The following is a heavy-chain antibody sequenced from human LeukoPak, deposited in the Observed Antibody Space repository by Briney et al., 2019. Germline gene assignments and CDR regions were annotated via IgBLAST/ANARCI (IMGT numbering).Heavy chain of an antibody. CDR3: ARDADVYYDSSGSPSY. Sequence: GGSLRLSCAASGFTFSSYAMHWVRQAPGKGLEWVAVISYDGSNKYYADPVKGRFTISRDNSKNTLYLQMNSLRAEDTAVYYCARDADVYYDSSGSPSYWGQGTLVTVSS. CDR2: ISYDGSNK. D-gene: IGHD3-22*01. CDR1: GFTFSSYA. J-gene: IGHJ4*02. V-gene: IGHV3-30-3*01.